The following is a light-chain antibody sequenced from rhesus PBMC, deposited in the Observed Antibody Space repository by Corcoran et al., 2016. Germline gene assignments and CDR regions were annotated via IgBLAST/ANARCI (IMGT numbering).Light chain of an antibody. J-gene: IGKJ2*01. CDR3: QQHNNYPYM. Sequence: DIQLTQSPSSLSASVGDRVTITCRASQGISSYLACYQQQLGKAPKLLIYDASNLKSGVPSRFSVSGAGTEFTLTISSLQPEDFATYYCQQHNNYPYMFGQGTKVEIK. CDR1: QGISSY. V-gene: IGKV1-38*01. CDR2: DAS.